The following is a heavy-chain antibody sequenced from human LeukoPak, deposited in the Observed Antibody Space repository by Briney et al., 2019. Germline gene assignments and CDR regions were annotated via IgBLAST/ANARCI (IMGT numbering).Heavy chain of an antibody. CDR1: GYTFTGYY. V-gene: IGHV1-2*02. J-gene: IGHJ4*02. Sequence: ASVKVSCKASGYTFTGYYMHWVRQAPGQGLEWMGWINPNSGGTNYAQKFQGRVTMTRDTSISTAYMELSGLRSDDTAVYYCARDAQDIVVVPAAGGIDYWGQGTLVTVSS. D-gene: IGHD2-2*01. CDR3: ARDAQDIVVVPAAGGIDY. CDR2: INPNSGGT.